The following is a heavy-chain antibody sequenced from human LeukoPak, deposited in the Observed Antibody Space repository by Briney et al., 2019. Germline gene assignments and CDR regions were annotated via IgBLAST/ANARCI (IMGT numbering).Heavy chain of an antibody. J-gene: IGHJ6*04. Sequence: ASVKVSCKASGYTFTSYAMHWVRQAPGQRLEWMGWINTGNGNTKYSQEFQGRVTITRDTSANTAYMELSSLRSEDMAVYYCAREIVKLRFMDVWGKGTTVTVSS. CDR2: INTGNGNT. D-gene: IGHD3-3*01. V-gene: IGHV1-3*03. CDR1: GYTFTSYA. CDR3: AREIVKLRFMDV.